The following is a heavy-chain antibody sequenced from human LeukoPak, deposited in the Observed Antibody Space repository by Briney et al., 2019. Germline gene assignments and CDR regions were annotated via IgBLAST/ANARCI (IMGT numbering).Heavy chain of an antibody. CDR3: ANNGNHYYDSRYYYYYYMDV. Sequence: PGGSLRLSCAASGFTLTSYAMSWVRQAPGKGLEWVSLICGRGGNTYYADSVKGRFTISRDNSKNTLYLQMNSLRAEDTAVYYCANNGNHYYDSRYYYYYYMDVWGKGTTVTVSS. CDR1: GFTLTSYA. D-gene: IGHD3-22*01. CDR2: ICGRGGNT. J-gene: IGHJ6*03. V-gene: IGHV3-23*01.